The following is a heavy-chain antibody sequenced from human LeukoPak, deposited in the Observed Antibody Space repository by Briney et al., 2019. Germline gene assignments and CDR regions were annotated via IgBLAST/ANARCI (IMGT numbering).Heavy chain of an antibody. CDR3: ASSTMVRGVIGDY. Sequence: GGSLRLSCAASGFTVSSNYMSWVRQAPGKGLEWVSVIYSGGSTYYADSVKGRFTISRDNSKNTLYLQMNSLGAEDTAVYYCASSTMVRGVIGDYWGQGTLVTVSS. D-gene: IGHD3-10*01. CDR2: IYSGGST. J-gene: IGHJ4*02. V-gene: IGHV3-53*01. CDR1: GFTVSSNY.